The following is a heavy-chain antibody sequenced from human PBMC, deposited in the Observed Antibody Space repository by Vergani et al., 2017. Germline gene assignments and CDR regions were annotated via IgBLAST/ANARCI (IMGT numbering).Heavy chain of an antibody. Sequence: EVQLVESGGGLVQPGGSLRLSCAASGFTFSSYAMSWVRQAPGQGLEWVSAISGSGGSTYYADSVKGRFTTARDNSKNTLYLQINSLSAEDTAVYYCAKDPQGPPASGWYEYWGQGTLVTVSS. J-gene: IGHJ4*02. CDR2: ISGSGGST. CDR1: GFTFSSYA. CDR3: AKDPQGPPASGWYEY. D-gene: IGHD6-19*01. V-gene: IGHV3-23*04.